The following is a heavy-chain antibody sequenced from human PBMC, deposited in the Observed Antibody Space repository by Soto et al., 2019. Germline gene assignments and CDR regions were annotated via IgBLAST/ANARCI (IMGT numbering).Heavy chain of an antibody. J-gene: IGHJ6*02. D-gene: IGHD1-26*01. Sequence: VQLVESGGGLNQPGGSLRLSCVASGLTVSQNYMAWVRQAPEIGPQWVSVLYAEGSTYYTESVKGRFTISRDPSKNTLFLQMDGLRAEDTAVYYCVRPRPSGENYGMDVWGQGTTVTVSS. CDR3: VRPRPSGENYGMDV. CDR2: LYAEGST. CDR1: GLTVSQNY. V-gene: IGHV3-53*01.